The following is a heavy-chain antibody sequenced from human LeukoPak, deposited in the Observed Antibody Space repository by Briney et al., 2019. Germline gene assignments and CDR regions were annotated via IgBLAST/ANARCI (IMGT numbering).Heavy chain of an antibody. J-gene: IGHJ4*02. D-gene: IGHD6-25*01. CDR2: IKEDGSEK. CDR1: GFTFSRYW. Sequence: GGSLRLSCAASGFTFSRYWMSWVRQAPGKGLEWVANIKEDGSEKYYVDSVRGRFTISRDNAKNSLYLQMNSLRAEDTAVYYCGASSGKPVAYGGQGPLVTFPS. V-gene: IGHV3-7*01. CDR3: GASSGKPVAY.